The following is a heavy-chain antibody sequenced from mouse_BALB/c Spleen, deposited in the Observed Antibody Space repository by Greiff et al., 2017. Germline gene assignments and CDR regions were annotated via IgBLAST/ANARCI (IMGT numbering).Heavy chain of an antibody. CDR3: TRWITTGYYAMDY. CDR1: GYTFTSYY. D-gene: IGHD2-4*01. J-gene: IGHJ4*01. Sequence: QVQLQQPGAELVKPGASVKLSCKASGYTFTSYYMYWVKQRPGQGLEWIGGINPSNGGTNFNEKFKSKATLTVDKSSSTAYMQLSSLTSEDSAVYYCTRWITTGYYAMDYWGQGTSVTVSS. CDR2: INPSNGGT. V-gene: IGHV1S81*02.